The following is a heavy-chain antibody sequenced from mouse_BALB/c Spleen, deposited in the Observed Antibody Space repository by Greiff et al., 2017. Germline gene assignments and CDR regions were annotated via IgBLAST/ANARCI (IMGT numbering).Heavy chain of an antibody. Sequence: EVQVVESGGGLVQPGGSRKLSCAASGFTFSSFGMHWVRQAPEKGLEWVAYISSGSSTIYYADTVKGRFTISRDNPKNTLFLQMTSLRSEDTAMYYCARGDYGSSSYAMDYWGQGTSVTVSS. CDR1: GFTFSSFG. J-gene: IGHJ4*01. V-gene: IGHV5-17*02. D-gene: IGHD1-1*01. CDR3: ARGDYGSSSYAMDY. CDR2: ISSGSSTI.